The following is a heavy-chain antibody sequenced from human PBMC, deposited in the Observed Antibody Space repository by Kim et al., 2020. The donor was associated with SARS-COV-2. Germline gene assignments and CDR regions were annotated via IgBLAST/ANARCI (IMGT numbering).Heavy chain of an antibody. CDR3: ARDLYYYDSSGYPRAGGYFDY. CDR2: IYPGDSDT. CDR1: GYSFTSYW. J-gene: IGHJ4*02. V-gene: IGHV5-51*01. D-gene: IGHD3-22*01. Sequence: GESLKISCKGSGYSFTSYWIGWVRQMPGKGLEWMWIIYPGDSDTRYSPSFQGQVTISADKSISTAYLQWSSLKASDTAMYYCARDLYYYDSSGYPRAGGYFDYWGQGTLVTVSS.